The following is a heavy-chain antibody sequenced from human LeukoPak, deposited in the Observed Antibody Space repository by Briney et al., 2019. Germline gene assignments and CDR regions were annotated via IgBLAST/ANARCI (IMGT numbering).Heavy chain of an antibody. D-gene: IGHD1-26*01. CDR2: IHYSGNT. CDR3: ARAGSGGNYIYYLDY. Sequence: SETLSLTCTVSNDSISSYYYWSWIRHPPGKGLEWIGYIHYSGNTNYNPSLKSRATLSVDTSKNQFSLRLSSVTAADTAVYYCARAGSGGNYIYYLDYWGRGTLVTVSS. J-gene: IGHJ4*02. V-gene: IGHV4-59*08. CDR1: NDSISSYYY.